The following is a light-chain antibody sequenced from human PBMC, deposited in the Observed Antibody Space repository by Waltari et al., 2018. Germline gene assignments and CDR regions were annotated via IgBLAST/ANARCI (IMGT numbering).Light chain of an antibody. CDR1: QSISTW. V-gene: IGKV1-5*03. J-gene: IGKJ3*01. Sequence: DIQMTQSPSTLSASVGARVTTTCRASQSISTWLAWYQQKPGKAPNLLIYKASSLESGVPSRFSGSGSGTEFTLTISSLQPDDFATFYCQQYNTYVTFGPGTKVDIK. CDR3: QQYNTYVT. CDR2: KAS.